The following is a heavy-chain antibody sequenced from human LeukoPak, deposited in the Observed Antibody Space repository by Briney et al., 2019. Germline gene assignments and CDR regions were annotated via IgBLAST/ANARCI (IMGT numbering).Heavy chain of an antibody. V-gene: IGHV4-31*03. D-gene: IGHD2-8*02. CDR3: ASITGGYFDY. CDR1: GGSISSGGYY. CDR2: IYYSGST. J-gene: IGHJ4*02. Sequence: SETLFLTCTFSGGSISSGGYYWSWIRQHPGKGLEWIGYIYYSGSTYYNPSLKSRVTISVDTSKNQFSLKLSSVTAADTAVYYCASITGGYFDYWGQGTLVTVSS.